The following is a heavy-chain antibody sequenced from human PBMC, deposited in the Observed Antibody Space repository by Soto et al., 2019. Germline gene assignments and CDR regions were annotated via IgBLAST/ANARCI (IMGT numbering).Heavy chain of an antibody. D-gene: IGHD6-19*01. CDR1: NGSISTYY. CDR3: VRDYLLAGFDT. J-gene: IGHJ5*02. V-gene: IGHV4-59*01. Sequence: SETLSLTCTVSNGSISTYYLTWVRQPPGKGLEWIGYVYYSGSSNYNPSLKSRVGMSIDTSKNQFSLELKSVTAADTATYYCVRDYLLAGFDTWGQGILVTVSS. CDR2: VYYSGSS.